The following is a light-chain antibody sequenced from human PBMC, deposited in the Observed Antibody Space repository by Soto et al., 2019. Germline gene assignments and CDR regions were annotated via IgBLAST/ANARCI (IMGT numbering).Light chain of an antibody. Sequence: QLVLTQPPSASGSPGQSVTISCTGTSSDVGGYKYVSWYQQHPGKAPKVMIYGVSKRPSGVPDRFSGSKSGNTASLTVSGLQAEDEADYYCSSYAGSDLYVFGSGTKLTVL. CDR3: SSYAGSDLYV. CDR2: GVS. V-gene: IGLV2-8*01. CDR1: SSDVGGYKY. J-gene: IGLJ1*01.